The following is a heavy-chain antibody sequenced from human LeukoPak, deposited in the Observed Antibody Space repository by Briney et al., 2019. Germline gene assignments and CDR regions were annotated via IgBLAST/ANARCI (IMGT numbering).Heavy chain of an antibody. CDR2: INHSGST. CDR1: GGAFSVYY. Sequence: PSETLSLTCALYGGAFSVYYWSCLRQPPGKGLEWSGEINHSGSTNYNPSLKSRVPISLDTSKSQCSLQLSSVPAADTAVYYCARGLVFDYWAKGKLVPVSS. CDR3: ARGLVFDY. D-gene: IGHD2-15*01. J-gene: IGHJ4*02. V-gene: IGHV4-34*01.